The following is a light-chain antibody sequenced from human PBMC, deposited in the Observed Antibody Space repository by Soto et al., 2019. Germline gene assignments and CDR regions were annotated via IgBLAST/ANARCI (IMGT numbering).Light chain of an antibody. CDR1: QVITNY. Sequence: DIQLTQSASSLSASVGDRVTITCQASQVITNYLNWYQQKPGKAPKLLIYDIPTLEIGVPSRFGGSGSGTHFTFTITGLQPEDIAAYYCQQYENLPYTFGQGPKLDI. J-gene: IGKJ2*01. CDR3: QQYENLPYT. CDR2: DIP. V-gene: IGKV1-33*01.